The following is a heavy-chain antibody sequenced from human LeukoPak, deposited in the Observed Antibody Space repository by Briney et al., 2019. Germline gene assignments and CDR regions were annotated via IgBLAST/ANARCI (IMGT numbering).Heavy chain of an antibody. D-gene: IGHD1-26*01. CDR1: GGSISSYL. Sequence: SETLSLTCTVSGGSISSYLWSWIRQPPGKGLEWIGYIYYSGSTNYNPSLKSRVTILVDTSKNQFSLKVSSVTAADTAVYYCVTGQYSGSCFDNWGQGSLVTVSS. V-gene: IGHV4-59*01. CDR2: IYYSGST. J-gene: IGHJ4*02. CDR3: VTGQYSGSCFDN.